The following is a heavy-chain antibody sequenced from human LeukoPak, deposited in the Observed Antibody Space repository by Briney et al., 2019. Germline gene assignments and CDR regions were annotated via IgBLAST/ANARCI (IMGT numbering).Heavy chain of an antibody. CDR2: IYHSGST. J-gene: IGHJ5*02. CDR1: GGSISSSNW. Sequence: PSETLSLTCAVSGGSISSSNWWSWVRQPPGKGLEWIGEIYHSGSTYYNPSLKSRVTISVDTSKNQFSLKLSSVTAADTAVYYCARAPHYYGSGSYRWFDPWGQGTLVTVSS. D-gene: IGHD3-10*01. V-gene: IGHV4-4*02. CDR3: ARAPHYYGSGSYRWFDP.